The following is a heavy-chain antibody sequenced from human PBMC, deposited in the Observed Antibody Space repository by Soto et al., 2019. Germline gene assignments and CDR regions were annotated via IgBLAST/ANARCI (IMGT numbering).Heavy chain of an antibody. V-gene: IGHV4-31*03. J-gene: IGHJ6*02. CDR1: GGSISSGGYY. CDR2: IYYSGST. CDR3: ARDAASSPPLRATSAIYYYYGMDV. Sequence: PSETLSLTCTVSGGSISSGGYYWSWIRQHPGKGLEWIGYIYYSGSTYYNPSLKSRVTISVDTSKNQFSLKLSSVTAADTAVYYCARDAASSPPLRATSAIYYYYGMDVWGQGTTVTVSS. D-gene: IGHD4-17*01.